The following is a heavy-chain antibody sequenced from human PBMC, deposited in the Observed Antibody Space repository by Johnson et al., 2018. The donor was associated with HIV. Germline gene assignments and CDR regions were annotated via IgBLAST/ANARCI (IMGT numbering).Heavy chain of an antibody. CDR2: INWNAGRT. D-gene: IGHD1-26*01. Sequence: MKWVRQTPGMGLEWVSAINWNAGRTGYMASVKVRFTISRDNAENSLFLQMNSLRAEDTAVYYCAKDRGYSGSPPDAFDIWGQGTMVTVSS. CDR3: AKDRGYSGSPPDAFDI. J-gene: IGHJ3*02. V-gene: IGHV3-20*03.